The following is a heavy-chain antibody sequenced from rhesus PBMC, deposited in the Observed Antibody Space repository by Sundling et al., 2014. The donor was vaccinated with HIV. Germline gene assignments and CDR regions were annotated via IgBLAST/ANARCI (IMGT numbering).Heavy chain of an antibody. J-gene: IGHJ4*01. CDR3: ASGNGEVHDY. CDR2: IGGTSGTT. D-gene: IGHD1-14*01. CDR1: GGSITRSY. Sequence: QVQLQESGPGLVKPSETLSLTCAVSGGSITRSYWSWIRQAPGKGLEWIGYIGGTSGTTYYNPSLKSRVTISTDTSQNQFSLRLTSVTAADTAVYYCASGNGEVHDYWGQGVLVTVSS. V-gene: IGHV4-165*01.